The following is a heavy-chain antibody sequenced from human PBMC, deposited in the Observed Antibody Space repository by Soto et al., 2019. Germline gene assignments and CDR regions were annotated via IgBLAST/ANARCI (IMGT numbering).Heavy chain of an antibody. V-gene: IGHV1-69*12. CDR1: GGTFSSYA. J-gene: IGHJ6*02. Sequence: QVQLVQSGAEVKKPGSSVKVSCKASGGTFSSYAISWVRQAPGQGLEWMGGIIPTFGTANYARKFQGRVTITADDYTSTAYMELSSLRSEDTAVYYCASGMGSSRPGGMDVWGQGTTVTVSS. D-gene: IGHD6-13*01. CDR3: ASGMGSSRPGGMDV. CDR2: IIPTFGTA.